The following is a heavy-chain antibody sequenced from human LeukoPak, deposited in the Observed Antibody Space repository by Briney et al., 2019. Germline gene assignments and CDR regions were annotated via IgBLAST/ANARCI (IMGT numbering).Heavy chain of an antibody. CDR2: IYSSGST. D-gene: IGHD5-12*01. Sequence: SETLSLTCTVSGGSISNNYWSWIRQPAGKGLEWIGRIYSSGSTNYNPSLKSRVTISLDTSKNQFSLRVSSVTSADTAVYYCAKGNSGYDYAFDIWGQGTMVTVSS. CDR1: GGSISNNY. CDR3: AKGNSGYDYAFDI. V-gene: IGHV4-4*07. J-gene: IGHJ3*02.